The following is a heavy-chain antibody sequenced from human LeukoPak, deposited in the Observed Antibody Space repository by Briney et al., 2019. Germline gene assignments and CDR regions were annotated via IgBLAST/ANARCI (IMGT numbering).Heavy chain of an antibody. Sequence: SGGSLRLSCAASGFTFSSYAMSWVRQAPGKGLEWVSAISGSGGSTYYADSVKGRFTISRDNSKNTLYLQMNSLRAEDTAVYYCANRRDGYNNFDYWGQGTLVTVSS. CDR1: GFTFSSYA. V-gene: IGHV3-23*01. J-gene: IGHJ4*02. CDR2: ISGSGGST. D-gene: IGHD5-24*01. CDR3: ANRRDGYNNFDY.